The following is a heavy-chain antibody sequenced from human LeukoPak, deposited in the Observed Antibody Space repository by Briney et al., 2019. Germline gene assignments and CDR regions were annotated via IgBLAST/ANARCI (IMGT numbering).Heavy chain of an antibody. CDR3: AKVREWVPAAIGAFDI. V-gene: IGHV3-23*01. CDR1: GFTFSSYA. Sequence: GGSLRLSCAASGFTFSSYAMSWVRQAPGKGLEWVSAISGSGGSTYYADSVKGRFTISRDNSKNTPYLQMNSLRAEDTAVYYCAKVREWVPAAIGAFDIWGQGTMVTVSS. D-gene: IGHD2-2*01. J-gene: IGHJ3*02. CDR2: ISGSGGST.